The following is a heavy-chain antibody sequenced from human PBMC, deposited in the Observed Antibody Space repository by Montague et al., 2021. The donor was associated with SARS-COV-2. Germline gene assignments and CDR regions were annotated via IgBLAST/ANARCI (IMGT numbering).Heavy chain of an antibody. V-gene: IGHV3-48*04. CDR3: ARHDSWSDYLMSTLYAMDA. CDR2: ISGSSGTI. J-gene: IGHJ6*02. D-gene: IGHD3-3*01. CDR1: GFTFSTCN. Sequence: SLRLSCAATGFTFSTCNMNWVRQAPGKGLEWISYISGSSGTIYYADSVKGRFTISRDNARDSLSLQMNSLRADDTAVYYCARHDSWSDYLMSTLYAMDAWGQGTTVIVSS.